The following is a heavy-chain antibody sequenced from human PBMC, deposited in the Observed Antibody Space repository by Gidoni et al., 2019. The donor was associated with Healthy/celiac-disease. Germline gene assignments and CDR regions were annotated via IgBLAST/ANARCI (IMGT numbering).Heavy chain of an antibody. CDR1: GFTFSSYA. CDR2: ISYDGSNK. Sequence: QVQLVESGGGVVQPGRSLRLSCASSGFTFSSYAMHWGRQAPGKGLEWVAVISYDGSNKYYADSVKGRFTISRDNSKNTLYLQMNSLRAEDTAVYYCARDPTGTDYFDYWGQGTLVTVSS. CDR3: ARDPTGTDYFDY. J-gene: IGHJ4*02. V-gene: IGHV3-30-3*01. D-gene: IGHD1-1*01.